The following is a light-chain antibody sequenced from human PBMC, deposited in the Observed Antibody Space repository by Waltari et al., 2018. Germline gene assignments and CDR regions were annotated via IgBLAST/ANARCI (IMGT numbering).Light chain of an antibody. CDR1: PSVLYSSNNRNY. J-gene: IGKJ4*01. Sequence: DIVMTQSPDSLAVSLGARATINCKSSPSVLYSSNNRNYLTWYQQKPGQPPKLLIYWASIRESGVPDRFSGSGSGTDFTLTISSLQAEDVAVYYCQQYYTTPLTFGGGTKVEIK. CDR3: QQYYTTPLT. CDR2: WAS. V-gene: IGKV4-1*01.